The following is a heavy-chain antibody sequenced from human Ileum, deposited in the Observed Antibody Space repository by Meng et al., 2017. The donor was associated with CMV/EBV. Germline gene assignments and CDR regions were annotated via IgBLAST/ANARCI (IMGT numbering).Heavy chain of an antibody. J-gene: IGHJ4*02. CDR2: IVPMSGPT. CDR1: GGTFTNYA. CDR3: ARGGNTNGWYYYFDY. Sequence: SVKVSCKATGGTFTNYAINWVRQAPGQGPEWLGGIVPMSGPTTYAQKFQDRVTITIDESTSTAYMELSSLRSEDTAVYYCARGGNTNGWYYYFDYWGQGTLVTVSS. V-gene: IGHV1-69*05. D-gene: IGHD6-19*01.